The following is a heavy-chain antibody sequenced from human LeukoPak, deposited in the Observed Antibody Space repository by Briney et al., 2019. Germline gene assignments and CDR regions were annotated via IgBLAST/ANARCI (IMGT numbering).Heavy chain of an antibody. V-gene: IGHV3-30*18. Sequence: GGSLRLSCAASGFTFSSYGMHCVRQAPGKGLEWVAFIAEDGSNEKYTDSVKGRFTISRDNSNNTLYLRMNSLRAEDTGVYYCAKDRETTSPGTFDYWGQGTLVTVSS. CDR2: IAEDGSNE. CDR3: AKDRETTSPGTFDY. D-gene: IGHD1-1*01. J-gene: IGHJ4*02. CDR1: GFTFSSYG.